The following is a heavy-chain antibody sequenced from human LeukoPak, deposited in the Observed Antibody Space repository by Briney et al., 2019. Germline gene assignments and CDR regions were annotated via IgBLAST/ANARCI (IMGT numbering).Heavy chain of an antibody. V-gene: IGHV1-8*02. CDR1: GYTFTGYY. D-gene: IGHD2-15*01. CDR2: MNPNSGNT. Sequence: ASVKVSCKASGYTFTGYYMHWVRQAPGQGLEWMGWMNPNSGNTGYAQKFQGRVTMTRNTSISTAYMELSSLRSEDTAVYYCARVCSGGSCYSYYYGMDVWGQGTTVTVSS. J-gene: IGHJ6*02. CDR3: ARVCSGGSCYSYYYGMDV.